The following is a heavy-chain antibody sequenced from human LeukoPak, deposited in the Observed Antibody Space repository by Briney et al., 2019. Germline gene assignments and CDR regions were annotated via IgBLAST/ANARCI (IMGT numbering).Heavy chain of an antibody. Sequence: PGGSLRLSCAASGFTFSSYGMHWVRQAPGKGLEWVAVISYDGSNKYYADSVKGRFTISRDNSKNTLYLQMNSLRAEDTAVYYCARESSLYAFDIWGQGTMVTVSS. CDR3: ARESSLYAFDI. CDR1: GFTFSSYG. V-gene: IGHV3-30*03. J-gene: IGHJ3*02. CDR2: ISYDGSNK.